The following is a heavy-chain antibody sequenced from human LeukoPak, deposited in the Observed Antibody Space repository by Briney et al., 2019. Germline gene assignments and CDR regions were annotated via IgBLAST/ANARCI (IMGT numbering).Heavy chain of an antibody. Sequence: ASVKVSCKASGYTFTGYYMHWVRQAPGPGLEWMGWINPNSGGTNYAQKFQDRVTMTRDTSISTAYMELSSLRSDDTAVYYCARVGYSYGYDYWGQGTLVTVSS. CDR3: ARVGYSYGYDY. CDR1: GYTFTGYY. J-gene: IGHJ4*02. V-gene: IGHV1-2*02. CDR2: INPNSGGT. D-gene: IGHD5-18*01.